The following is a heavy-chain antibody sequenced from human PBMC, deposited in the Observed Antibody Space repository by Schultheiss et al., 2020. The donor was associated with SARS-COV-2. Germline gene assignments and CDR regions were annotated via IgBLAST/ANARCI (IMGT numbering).Heavy chain of an antibody. D-gene: IGHD3-10*01. CDR1: GGSISSGDYY. Sequence: SQTLSLTCTVSGGSISSGDYYWSWIRQPPGKGLEWIGYIHYSGRTYYNPSLESRVTISVDTSKNQFSLKLTSATAADTAVYYCGRESDYPSYFDYWGQGTLVTVSS. CDR3: GRESDYPSYFDY. CDR2: IHYSGRT. V-gene: IGHV4-30-4*01. J-gene: IGHJ4*02.